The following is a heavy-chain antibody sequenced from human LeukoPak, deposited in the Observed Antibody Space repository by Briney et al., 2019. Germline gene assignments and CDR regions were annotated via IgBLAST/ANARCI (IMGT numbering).Heavy chain of an antibody. D-gene: IGHD3-22*01. J-gene: IGHJ3*02. CDR3: AKGTGLYYDSSGYYDYDAFDI. Sequence: GGSLRLSCVASGFTFSSFAMHWVRQAPGKGLEWVAVISYEGSKKYYADSVRGRFIISRDNSKNTLYLQMNSLRAEDTAVYYCAKGTGLYYDSSGYYDYDAFDIWGQGTMVTVSS. CDR1: GFTFSSFA. CDR2: ISYEGSKK. V-gene: IGHV3-30*04.